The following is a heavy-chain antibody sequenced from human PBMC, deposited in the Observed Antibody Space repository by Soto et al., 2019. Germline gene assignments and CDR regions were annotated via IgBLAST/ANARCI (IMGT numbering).Heavy chain of an antibody. CDR2: IFHSGIT. D-gene: IGHD3-22*01. CDR1: GGSFNNDY. CDR3: ARDRYFYDSAGYYRTLDS. J-gene: IGHJ5*01. V-gene: IGHV4-59*01. Sequence: SETLSLTCTVSGGSFNNDYWTWIRQSPGKGLEWIGYIFHSGITDYNPSVKSRVTISIDKSKNLFSLKLTSVTAADTAVYYCARDRYFYDSAGYYRTLDSWGQGILVRVSS.